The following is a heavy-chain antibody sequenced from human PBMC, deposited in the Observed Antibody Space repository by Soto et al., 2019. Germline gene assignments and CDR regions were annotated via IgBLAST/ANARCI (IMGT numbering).Heavy chain of an antibody. D-gene: IGHD2-15*01. Sequence: ASVKVSCKASVYTFTSYSMHWVRQAPGQGLEWMGIINPSGGSTSYAQKFQGRVTMTRDTSTSIVYMELSSLRSEDTAVYYCARDLFAVVVDSGMDVGGQGTTVPFSS. CDR1: VYTFTSYS. CDR2: INPSGGST. J-gene: IGHJ6*02. CDR3: ARDLFAVVVDSGMDV. V-gene: IGHV1-46*01.